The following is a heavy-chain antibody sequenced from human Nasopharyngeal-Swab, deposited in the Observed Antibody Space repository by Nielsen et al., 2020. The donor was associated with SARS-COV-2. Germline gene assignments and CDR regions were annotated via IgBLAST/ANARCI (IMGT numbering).Heavy chain of an antibody. CDR2: IYYSGST. J-gene: IGHJ4*02. CDR1: GGSISSYY. V-gene: IGHV4-59*01. Sequence: GSLRLSCTASGGSISSYYWSWIRQPPGKGLEWIGYIYYSGSTNYNPSLKSRVTISVDTSKNQFSLKLSSVTAADTAVYYCARILTIFGVVASYYFDYWGQGTLVTVSS. D-gene: IGHD3-3*01. CDR3: ARILTIFGVVASYYFDY.